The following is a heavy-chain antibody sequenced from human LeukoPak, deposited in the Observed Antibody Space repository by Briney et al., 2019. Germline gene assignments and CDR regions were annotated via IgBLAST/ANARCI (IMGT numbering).Heavy chain of an antibody. CDR2: IYTSGST. V-gene: IGHV4-61*02. CDR3: ARDSWPEVARFNY. D-gene: IGHD2-15*01. CDR1: GGSISSGSYH. Sequence: SETLSLTCTVSGGSISSGSYHWSWIRQPAGKGLEWIGRIYTSGSTNYNPSLKSRVTISVDTSKNQFSLKLSSVTAADTAVYYCARDSWPEVARFNYWGQGTLVTVSS. J-gene: IGHJ4*02.